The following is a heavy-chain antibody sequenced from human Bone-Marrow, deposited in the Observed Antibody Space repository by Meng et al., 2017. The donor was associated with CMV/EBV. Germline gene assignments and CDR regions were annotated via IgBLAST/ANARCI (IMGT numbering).Heavy chain of an antibody. CDR3: AKAPTAGPYY. V-gene: IGHV3-11*05. CDR1: GFAFSDYY. D-gene: IGHD6-13*01. J-gene: IGHJ4*02. CDR2: ISSSSSYI. Sequence: GESLKIYCTASGFAFSDYYMSWIRQAPGKGLEWVSSISSSSSYIYYADSVKGRFTISRDNSKNTLYLQMNSLRAEDTAVYYCAKAPTAGPYYWGQGTLVTVSS.